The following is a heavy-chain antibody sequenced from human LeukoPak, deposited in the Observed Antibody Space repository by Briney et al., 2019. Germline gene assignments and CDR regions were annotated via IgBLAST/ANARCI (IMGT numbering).Heavy chain of an antibody. V-gene: IGHV3-23*01. CDR3: AKPYSSGYWYYFDY. CDR2: ISGSGGST. D-gene: IGHD3-22*01. CDR1: GFAFSSYT. Sequence: GGSLRLSCAASGFAFSSYTMSWVRQAPGKGLEWVSAISGSGGSTYYADSVKGRFTISRDNSKNTLYLQMNSLRAEDTAVYYCAKPYSSGYWYYFDYWGQGTLVTVSS. J-gene: IGHJ4*02.